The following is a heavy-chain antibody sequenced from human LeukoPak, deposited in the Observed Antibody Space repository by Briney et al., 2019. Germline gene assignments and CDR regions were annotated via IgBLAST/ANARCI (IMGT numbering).Heavy chain of an antibody. D-gene: IGHD3-3*02. CDR1: GGSISSGGYY. CDR3: ARHISSHERFDW. Sequence: TLSLTCTVSGGSISSGGYYWSWIRQPPGKGLEWIGYIYHSGSTYYNPSLKSRVTISVDRSKNQFSLRLTSVTAADTAVYYCARHISSHERFDWWGQGTLVTVSS. J-gene: IGHJ4*02. V-gene: IGHV4-30-2*01. CDR2: IYHSGST.